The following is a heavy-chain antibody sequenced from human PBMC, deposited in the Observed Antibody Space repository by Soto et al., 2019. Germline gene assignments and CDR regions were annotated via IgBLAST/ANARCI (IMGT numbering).Heavy chain of an antibody. Sequence: PSVKVSCKASGGTFSSYAISWVRQAPGQGLEWMGGIIPIFGTANYAQKFQGRVTITADESTSTAYMELSSLRSEDTAVYYCARGQLHNYYYYYGMDVWGQGTTVTVSS. CDR3: ARGQLHNYYYYYGMDV. D-gene: IGHD6-6*01. V-gene: IGHV1-69*13. CDR2: IIPIFGTA. CDR1: GGTFSSYA. J-gene: IGHJ6*02.